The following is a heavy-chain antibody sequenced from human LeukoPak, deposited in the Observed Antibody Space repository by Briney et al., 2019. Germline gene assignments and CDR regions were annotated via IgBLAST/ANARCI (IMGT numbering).Heavy chain of an antibody. CDR2: IIPILGIA. Sequence: SVKVSCKASGGTFSSYAISWVRQAPGQGLEWMGRIIPILGIANYARKFQGRVTITADKSTSTAYMELSSLRSEDTAVYYCARDRIYCSSTSCYTGAFDIWGQGTMVTVSS. D-gene: IGHD2-2*02. CDR1: GGTFSSYA. V-gene: IGHV1-69*04. J-gene: IGHJ3*02. CDR3: ARDRIYCSSTSCYTGAFDI.